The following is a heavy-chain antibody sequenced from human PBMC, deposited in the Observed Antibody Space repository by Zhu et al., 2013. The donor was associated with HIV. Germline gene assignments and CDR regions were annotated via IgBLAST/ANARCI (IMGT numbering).Heavy chain of an antibody. Sequence: QAQLVQSGGEMKKPGAAVTVSCKASGYTFTTYGITWVRQAPGQGLEWMGWMNPDSANTGYAQKFRGRITMTRDTSRNTAYMELSSLRSEDTAVYYCARGAYSSSWDFDYWGQGTLVTVSS. CDR3: ARGAYSSSWDFDY. CDR2: MNPDSANT. CDR1: GYTFTTYG. V-gene: IGHV1-8*02. J-gene: IGHJ4*02. D-gene: IGHD6-13*01.